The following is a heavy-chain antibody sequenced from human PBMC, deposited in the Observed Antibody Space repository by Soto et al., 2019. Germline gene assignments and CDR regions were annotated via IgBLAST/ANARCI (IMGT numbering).Heavy chain of an antibody. CDR3: ARDLSWGSNWYYYMDV. CDR1: GYTFTSYD. J-gene: IGHJ6*03. D-gene: IGHD7-27*01. CDR2: MNPNSGNT. V-gene: IGHV1-8*01. Sequence: ASVKVSCKTSGYTFTSYDVNWVRQATGQGLEWMGWMNPNSGNTGYAQKFQGRVTMTRNTSIGTAYMELSSLRAEDTAVYYCARDLSWGSNWYYYMDVWGKGTTVTVSS.